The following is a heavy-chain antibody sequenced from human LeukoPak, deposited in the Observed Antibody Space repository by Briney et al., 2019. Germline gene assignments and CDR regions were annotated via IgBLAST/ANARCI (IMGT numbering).Heavy chain of an antibody. V-gene: IGHV1-2*02. D-gene: IGHD3-3*01. CDR3: ARGAREIFGEPMDYYYYMDV. Sequence: ASVKVSCKASGYTFTGYYMHWVRQAPGQGLEWMGWINPNSGGTNYAQKFQGRVTMTRDTSISTAYMELSRLRSDDTAVYYCARGAREIFGEPMDYYYYMDVWGKGTTVTVSS. CDR2: INPNSGGT. CDR1: GYTFTGYY. J-gene: IGHJ6*03.